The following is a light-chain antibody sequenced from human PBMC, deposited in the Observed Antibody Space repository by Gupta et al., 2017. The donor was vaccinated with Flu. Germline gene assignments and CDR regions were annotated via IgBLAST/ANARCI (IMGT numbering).Light chain of an antibody. V-gene: IGKV1-5*03. Sequence: DIRMTQSPSTLSASIGDTVTISCRASQNIDGWLAWYQLKPGKAPKLLIYKASSLENGVPSRFSGSGSGTIFTLTITGLQRDDSATYFCQQYFRYRTFGQGTKVEIK. J-gene: IGKJ1*01. CDR1: QNIDGW. CDR2: KAS. CDR3: QQYFRYRT.